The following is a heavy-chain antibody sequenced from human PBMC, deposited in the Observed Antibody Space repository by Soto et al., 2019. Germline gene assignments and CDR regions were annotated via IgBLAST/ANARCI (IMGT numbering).Heavy chain of an antibody. J-gene: IGHJ5*02. Sequence: GESLKISCKGSGYSFTSYWIVWVRQMPGESLEWMGIIYPGDSDTRYSPSFQGQVTISADKSISTAYLQWSSLKASDTAMYYCARHSRPGYSSSSGWFDPWGQGTLVTGSS. CDR2: IYPGDSDT. CDR3: ARHSRPGYSSSSGWFDP. V-gene: IGHV5-51*01. D-gene: IGHD6-6*01. CDR1: GYSFTSYW.